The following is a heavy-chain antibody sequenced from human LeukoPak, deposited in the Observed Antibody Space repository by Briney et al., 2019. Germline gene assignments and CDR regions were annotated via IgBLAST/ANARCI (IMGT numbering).Heavy chain of an antibody. D-gene: IGHD1-26*01. CDR3: ARWELVKGAFDS. V-gene: IGHV4-39*07. J-gene: IGHJ4*02. CDR2: MSYSGST. CDR1: GGSISSSTYY. Sequence: SETPSLTCTVSGGSISSSTYYWGWIRQPPGKGLEWIGSMSYSGSTVYSPSLKSRVTTSVDTSKNQFSLKLRSVTAADTALYYCARWELVKGAFDSWGQGTLVTVSS.